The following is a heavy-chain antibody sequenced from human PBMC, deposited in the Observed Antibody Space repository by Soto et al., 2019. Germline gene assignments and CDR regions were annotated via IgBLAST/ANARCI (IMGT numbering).Heavy chain of an antibody. CDR3: AKDQGGGTRGSRPLDY. J-gene: IGHJ4*02. CDR2: IWYDGSNK. Sequence: QVQLVESGGGVVQPGRSLRLSCAASGFTFSSYGMHWVRQAPGKGLEWVAVIWYDGSNKYYADSVKGRFTISRDNSKNTLYLQMNSLRAEDTAVYYCAKDQGGGTRGSRPLDYWGQGALVTVSS. CDR1: GFTFSSYG. D-gene: IGHD3-16*01. V-gene: IGHV3-33*06.